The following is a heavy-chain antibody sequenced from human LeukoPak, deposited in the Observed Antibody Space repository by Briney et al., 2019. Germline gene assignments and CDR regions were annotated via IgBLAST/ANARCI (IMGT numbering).Heavy chain of an antibody. J-gene: IGHJ4*02. V-gene: IGHV3-30*02. Sequence: GGSLRLSCAASGFTFSSYGMHWVRQAPGKGVEGVAFLRYDGSNKYYADSVKGRFTIYRDNSKNTLYLQMNSLRAEDTAVYYCAKSVTTMVRGYFDYWGQGTLGTVS. D-gene: IGHD3-10*01. CDR3: AKSVTTMVRGYFDY. CDR1: GFTFSSYG. CDR2: LRYDGSNK.